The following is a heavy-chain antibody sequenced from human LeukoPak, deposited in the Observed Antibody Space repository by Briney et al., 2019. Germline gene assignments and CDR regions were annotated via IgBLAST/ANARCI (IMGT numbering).Heavy chain of an antibody. D-gene: IGHD6-19*01. CDR3: ARTLYVYSSGWIDY. Sequence: SVTVSFKASGGTFISYTISWVRQAPGQGREWMGGVIPFFGTANYAQKFQGRVTITADKSTSTAYMELSSLRSEDTAVYYCARTLYVYSSGWIDYWGQGTLVTVSS. CDR2: VIPFFGTA. CDR1: GGTFISYT. V-gene: IGHV1-69*06. J-gene: IGHJ4*02.